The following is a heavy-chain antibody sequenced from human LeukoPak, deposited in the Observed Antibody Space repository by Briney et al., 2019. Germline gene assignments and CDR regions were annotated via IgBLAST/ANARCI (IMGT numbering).Heavy chain of an antibody. CDR2: IYYSGST. J-gene: IGHJ4*02. V-gene: IGHV4-59*08. D-gene: IGHD4-17*01. CDR3: ARQRGFGDSGYFDN. Sequence: AGTLSLSCNVSGDSISGYYWSWIRQPPGKGLEWIGYIYYSGSTKYNPSLKSRVTMSVDTSKNQFSLRLSSVTAADTAVHYCARQRGFGDSGYFDNWGQGTLVTVSA. CDR1: GDSISGYY.